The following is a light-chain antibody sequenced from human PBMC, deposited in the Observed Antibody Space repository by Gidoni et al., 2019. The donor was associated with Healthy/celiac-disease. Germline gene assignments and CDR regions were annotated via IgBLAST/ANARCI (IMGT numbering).Light chain of an antibody. CDR3: QQYDNHPYT. CDR2: DAS. CDR1: QDISNY. J-gene: IGKJ2*01. Sequence: DIQLTQPPSSLSASVGDRVTITCQASQDISNYLDWYQQKPGKAPKLLIYDASNLETGVPSRFSGSGSGTDFTFTISSLQPEDIATYYCQQYDNHPYTFGQGTKLDIK. V-gene: IGKV1-33*01.